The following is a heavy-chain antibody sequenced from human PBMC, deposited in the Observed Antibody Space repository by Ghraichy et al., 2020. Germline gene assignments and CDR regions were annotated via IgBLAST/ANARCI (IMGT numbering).Heavy chain of an antibody. V-gene: IGHV5-51*01. J-gene: IGHJ4*02. CDR2: IYPGDSDT. CDR1: GYSFTSYW. Sequence: GESLNISCKGSGYSFTSYWIGWVRQMPGKGLEWMGIIYPGDSDTRYSPSFQGQVTISADKSISTAYLQWSSLKASDTAMYYCARGSPAVRLRYFDWLLPILDYWGQGTLVTVSS. D-gene: IGHD3-9*01. CDR3: ARGSPAVRLRYFDWLLPILDY.